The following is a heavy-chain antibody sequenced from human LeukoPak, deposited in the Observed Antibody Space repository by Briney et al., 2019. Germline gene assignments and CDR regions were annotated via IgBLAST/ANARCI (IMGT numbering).Heavy chain of an antibody. CDR1: GASISSGGYY. J-gene: IGHJ4*02. V-gene: IGHV4-31*03. D-gene: IGHD2-21*02. CDR2: ISYSGST. CDR3: ARLVVVTAQDYFDY. Sequence: ASETLSLTCTVSGASISSGGYYWRWIRQHPGKGLEWIGYISYSGSTDYNPSLKSRVTISADASKTQFSLKLSSVTAADTAIFYCARLVVVTAQDYFDYWGQGTLVTVST.